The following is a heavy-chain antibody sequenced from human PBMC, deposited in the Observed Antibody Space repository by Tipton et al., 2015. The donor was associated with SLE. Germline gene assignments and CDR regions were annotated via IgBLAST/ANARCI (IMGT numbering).Heavy chain of an antibody. Sequence: TLSLTCAVYGGSFSGYYWSWIRQPPGKGLEWIGEINHSGSTNYNPSLKSRVTISVDTSKNQFSLKLSSVTAADTAVYYCAREGCNFQHWGQGTLVTVSS. D-gene: IGHD2-8*01. J-gene: IGHJ1*01. CDR1: GGSFSGYY. CDR3: AREGCNFQH. CDR2: INHSGST. V-gene: IGHV4-34*01.